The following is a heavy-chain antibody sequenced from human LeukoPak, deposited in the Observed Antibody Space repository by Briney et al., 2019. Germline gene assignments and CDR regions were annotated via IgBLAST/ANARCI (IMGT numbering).Heavy chain of an antibody. CDR1: GFTFSNYA. D-gene: IGHD2/OR15-2a*01. Sequence: GGSLRLSCVGSGFTFSNYAMSWVRQAPGKGLEWVSAISGTAGSTYYADSVKGRFTISRDNSKNTLYLQMDSLRAEDTAVYYCAREYDPKPLDHWGQGTLVTVSS. J-gene: IGHJ4*02. V-gene: IGHV3-23*01. CDR3: AREYDPKPLDH. CDR2: ISGTAGST.